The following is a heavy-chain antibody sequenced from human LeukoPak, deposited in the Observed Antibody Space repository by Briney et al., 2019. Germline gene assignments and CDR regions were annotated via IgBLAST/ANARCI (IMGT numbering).Heavy chain of an antibody. J-gene: IGHJ4*02. CDR1: GGSFSGYY. V-gene: IGHV4-30-2*01. CDR2: IYHSGST. Sequence: SETLSLTCAVYGGSFSGYYWSWIRQPPGKGLEWIGYIYHSGSTYYNPSLKSRVTISVDRSKNQFSLKLSSVTAADTAVYYCARESVPLGFDYWGQGTLVTVSS. CDR3: ARESVPLGFDY. D-gene: IGHD2-2*01.